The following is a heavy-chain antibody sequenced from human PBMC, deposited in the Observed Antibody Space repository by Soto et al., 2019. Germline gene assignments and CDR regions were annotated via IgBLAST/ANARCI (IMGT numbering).Heavy chain of an antibody. CDR3: ARVGISASDAFDI. CDR1: GGSISSDAYY. J-gene: IGHJ3*02. D-gene: IGHD3-3*02. CDR2: IYYSGNA. Sequence: KPSETLSLTCTVSGGSISSDAYYWSWIRQHPGKGLEWIGYIYYSGNAYYDASLKSRVTISVDTSKNQFSLRLTSVTVADTAVYYCARVGISASDAFDIWGQGTMVTVSS. V-gene: IGHV4-31*03.